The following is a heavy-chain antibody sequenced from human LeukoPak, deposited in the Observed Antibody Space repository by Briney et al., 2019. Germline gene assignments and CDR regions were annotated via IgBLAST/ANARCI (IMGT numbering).Heavy chain of an antibody. V-gene: IGHV1-18*01. D-gene: IGHD3-22*01. J-gene: IGHJ4*02. CDR1: GYTFTSYG. CDR2: ISAYNGNT. CDR3: ARASGDSSGYYYSRRPYYFDY. Sequence: ASVKVSCKASGYTFTSYGISWVRQAPGQGLEWMGWISAYNGNTNYAQKLQGRVNMTTDTSTSTAYMELRSLRSDDTAVYYCARASGDSSGYYYSRRPYYFDYWGQGTLVTVSS.